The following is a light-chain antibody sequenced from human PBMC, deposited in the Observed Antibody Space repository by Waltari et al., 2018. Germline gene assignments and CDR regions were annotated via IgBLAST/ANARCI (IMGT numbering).Light chain of an antibody. Sequence: EIVLTQSPGTLSLSPGARATLSCRASQSVGKYLVWYQQKPGQAPRLLIYDASTRATGIPDRLSGSGSGTDFSLTISRLEPEDFAVYYCQKYVNLPATFGQGTRVEIK. CDR2: DAS. J-gene: IGKJ1*01. CDR3: QKYVNLPAT. V-gene: IGKV3-20*01. CDR1: QSVGKY.